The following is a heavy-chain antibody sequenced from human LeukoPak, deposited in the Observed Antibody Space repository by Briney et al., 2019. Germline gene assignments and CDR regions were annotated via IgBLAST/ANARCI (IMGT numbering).Heavy chain of an antibody. CDR2: IKNKGDGGTT. Sequence: GGSLRLSCAASGCTFNKAWMSWVRLAPGKGLEWVGRIKNKGDGGTTDYAAPVKGRFTVSRDDSKSTLYLQMNSLKTEDTAVYYCTTSGIPFEYWGQGTLVTVSS. J-gene: IGHJ4*02. CDR3: TTSGIPFEY. CDR1: GCTFNKAW. V-gene: IGHV3-15*01. D-gene: IGHD3-10*01.